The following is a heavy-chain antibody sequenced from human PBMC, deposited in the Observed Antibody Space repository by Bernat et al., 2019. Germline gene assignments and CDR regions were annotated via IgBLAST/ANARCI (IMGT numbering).Heavy chain of an antibody. J-gene: IGHJ4*02. Sequence: QVQLVESGGGVVQPGRSLRLSCAASGFTFSSCGMHWVRQAPGKGLEWVAVISYDGSNKYYADSVKGRFTISRDNSKNTLYLQMNSLRAEDTAVYYCAKERYSSSSQQDSDWGQGTLVTVSS. V-gene: IGHV3-30*18. CDR3: AKERYSSSSQQDSD. CDR2: ISYDGSNK. CDR1: GFTFSSCG. D-gene: IGHD6-6*01.